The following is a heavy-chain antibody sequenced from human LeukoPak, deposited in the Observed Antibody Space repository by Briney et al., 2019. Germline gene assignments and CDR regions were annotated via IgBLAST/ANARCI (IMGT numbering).Heavy chain of an antibody. D-gene: IGHD7-27*01. V-gene: IGHV3-23*01. CDR2: ITTSDGST. CDR3: AKDGGLWVSAHWGDY. CDR1: GFTFSSYT. Sequence: GGSLRLSCAASGFTFSSYTMSWVRQAPGKGLEWVSTITTSDGSTYYADSVKGRFTVSRDNSKNTLFLQMNSLRAEDTAVYYCAKDGGLWVSAHWGDYWGRGTLVTVSS. J-gene: IGHJ4*02.